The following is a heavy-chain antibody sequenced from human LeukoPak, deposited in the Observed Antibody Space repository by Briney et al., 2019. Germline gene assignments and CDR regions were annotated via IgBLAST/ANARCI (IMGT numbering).Heavy chain of an antibody. CDR3: ARGPGTRIVVSNEYFHH. J-gene: IGHJ1*01. D-gene: IGHD3-22*01. Sequence: GASVKVSCRSSGYTFTGSYIHWVRQAPGQGLEWMGWINPNNGGTNYAQQFLGRVTMTRDTSVSTAYMELSRLRSDDTAVYYCARGPGTRIVVSNEYFHHWGQGTLVTVSS. CDR2: INPNNGGT. V-gene: IGHV1-2*02. CDR1: GYTFTGSY.